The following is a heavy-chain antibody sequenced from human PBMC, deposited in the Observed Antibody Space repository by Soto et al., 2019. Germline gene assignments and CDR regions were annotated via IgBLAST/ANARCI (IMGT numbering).Heavy chain of an antibody. D-gene: IGHD6-13*01. V-gene: IGHV4-59*01. CDR1: GGSISSYY. CDR2: IYYSGRT. CDR3: ARDKVAAAGTDPNYYYYGMDV. J-gene: IGHJ6*02. Sequence: PSETLSLTCTVSGGSISSYYWSWIRQPPGKGLEWIGYIYYSGRTNYNPSLKSRVTISVDTSKNQFSLKLSSVTAADTAVYYCARDKVAAAGTDPNYYYYGMDVWGQGTTVTVSS.